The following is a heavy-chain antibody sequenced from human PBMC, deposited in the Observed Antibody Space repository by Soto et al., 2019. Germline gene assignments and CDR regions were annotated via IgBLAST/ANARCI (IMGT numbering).Heavy chain of an antibody. CDR3: ARDLWGYCGTDCYPLDV. D-gene: IGHD2-21*02. V-gene: IGHV4-59*01. Sequence: SETLSLTCTVSGGSISRYYWSWIRQPPGKGLEWIGYMYNTGSTVYNPSFKGRVTISVDTSKNQFSLKLNSVTAADTAVYYCARDLWGYCGTDCYPLDVWGQGTTVTVS. CDR1: GGSISRYY. CDR2: MYNTGST. J-gene: IGHJ6*02.